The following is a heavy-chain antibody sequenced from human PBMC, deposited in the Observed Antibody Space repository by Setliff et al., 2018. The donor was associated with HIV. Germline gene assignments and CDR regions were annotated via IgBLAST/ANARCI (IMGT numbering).Heavy chain of an antibody. CDR2: INPNSGGT. V-gene: IGHV1-2*06. CDR3: ARGDTVVVSAAIRFEL. Sequence: ASVKVSCKASGYTFTGYYMHWVRQAPGQGLEWMGRINPNSGGTNYAQKFQGRVTMTRDTSVSTAYMELSRLRSDDTAVYYCARGDTVVVSAAIRFELWGQGTLVTVSS. J-gene: IGHJ1*01. D-gene: IGHD2-2*02. CDR1: GYTFTGYY.